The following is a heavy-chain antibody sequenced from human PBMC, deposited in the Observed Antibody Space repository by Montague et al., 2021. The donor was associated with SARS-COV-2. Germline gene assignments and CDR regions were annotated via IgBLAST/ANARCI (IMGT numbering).Heavy chain of an antibody. CDR1: SGSLSKYY. D-gene: IGHD2/OR15-2a*01. V-gene: IGHV4-4*09. CDR2: MYETGNM. CDR3: TRNMAY. Sequence: SETLSLTCTVSSGSLSKYYWRWIRQSPDKGLEWIGYMYETGNMIYNPSLRSRVSISADTSKSQFSLRLTSVTAADSARYYCTRNMAYWGQGVLVTV. J-gene: IGHJ4*02.